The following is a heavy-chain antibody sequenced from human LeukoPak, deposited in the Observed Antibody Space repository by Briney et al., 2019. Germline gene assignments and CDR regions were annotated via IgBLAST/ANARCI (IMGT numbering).Heavy chain of an antibody. D-gene: IGHD3-10*01. CDR3: ARHWSVGSGFDY. CDR2: IYYSGST. J-gene: IGHJ4*01. Sequence: SETLSLTCTVSGGSISSSNYYWGWIRQPPGKGLEWIGSIYYSGSTYYNSSLESRVTISVDTSKNQFSLKPRSVTAADTAVYYCARHWSVGSGFDYWGHGTLVTVSS. V-gene: IGHV4-39*01. CDR1: GGSISSSNYY.